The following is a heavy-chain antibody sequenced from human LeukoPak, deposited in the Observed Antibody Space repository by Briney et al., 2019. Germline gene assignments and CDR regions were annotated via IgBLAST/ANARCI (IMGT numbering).Heavy chain of an antibody. CDR1: GGTFSEFD. CDR2: IIPGSGT. D-gene: IGHD5-12*01. J-gene: IGHJ2*01. CDR3: ARNFVGAEVASPMTGYFAL. V-gene: IGHV1-69*13. Sequence: ASGKVSCKASGGTFSEFDISWVRQAPGQGREWMGVIIPGSGTNYVDNLQGRLTITADESTNTAYMELRSLRSDDTAVYYCARNFVGAEVASPMTGYFALWGHGTLVTVSS.